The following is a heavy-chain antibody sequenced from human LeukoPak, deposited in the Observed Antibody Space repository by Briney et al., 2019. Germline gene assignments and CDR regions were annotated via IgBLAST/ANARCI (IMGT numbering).Heavy chain of an antibody. CDR3: ARDTLNSNYSGYDSNWFDP. D-gene: IGHD5-12*01. CDR1: GDSVSSNSAA. CDR2: TYYRSKWYN. Sequence: SQTLSLTCAISGDSVSSNSAAWNWIRQSPSRGLEWLGRTYYRSKWYNDYAVSVKSRITINPDTSKNQFSLQLNSVTPEDTAVYYCARDTLNSNYSGYDSNWFDPWGQGTLVTVSS. V-gene: IGHV6-1*01. J-gene: IGHJ5*02.